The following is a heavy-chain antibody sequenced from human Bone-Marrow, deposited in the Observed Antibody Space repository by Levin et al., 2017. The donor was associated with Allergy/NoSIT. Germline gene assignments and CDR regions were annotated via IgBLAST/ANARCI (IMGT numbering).Heavy chain of an antibody. D-gene: IGHD2-2*01. J-gene: IGHJ4*02. CDR2: ISGSGGST. Sequence: PGGSLRLSCAASGFTFSSYAMSWVRQAPGKGLEWVSAISGSGGSTYYADSVKGRFTIPRDNSKNTLYLQMNSLRAEDTAVYYCAKDQRYCSSTSCYPACFDYWGQGTLVTVSS. V-gene: IGHV3-23*01. CDR3: AKDQRYCSSTSCYPACFDY. CDR1: GFTFSSYA.